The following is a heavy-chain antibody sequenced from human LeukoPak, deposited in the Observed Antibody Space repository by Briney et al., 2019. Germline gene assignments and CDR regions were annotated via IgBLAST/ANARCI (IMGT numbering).Heavy chain of an antibody. CDR1: GYTFTSYW. J-gene: IGHJ4*02. Sequence: GESLKISCKGSGYTFTSYWISWVRQMPGKGLEWMGKIDPSDSYTSYSPSFQGHVTISADKSISAAFLQWSSLKVSDTAMYYCAGHSHYDFWSGYLDYWGQGTLVTVSS. D-gene: IGHD3-3*01. CDR3: AGHSHYDFWSGYLDY. CDR2: IDPSDSYT. V-gene: IGHV5-10-1*01.